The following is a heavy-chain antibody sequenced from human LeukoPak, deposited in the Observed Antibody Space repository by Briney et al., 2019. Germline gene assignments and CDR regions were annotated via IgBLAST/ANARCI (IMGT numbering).Heavy chain of an antibody. D-gene: IGHD1-26*01. CDR3: ARARWELPGLFDY. Sequence: SQTLSLTCTVSGGPISSGGYYWSWIRQHPGKGLEWIGYIYYSGSTYYNPSLKSRVTISVDTSKNQFSLKLSSVTAAGTAVYYCARARWELPGLFDYWGQGTLVTVSS. V-gene: IGHV4-31*03. CDR1: GGPISSGGYY. CDR2: IYYSGST. J-gene: IGHJ4*02.